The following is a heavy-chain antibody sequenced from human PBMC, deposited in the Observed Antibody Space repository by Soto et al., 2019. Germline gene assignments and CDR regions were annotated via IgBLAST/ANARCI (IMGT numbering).Heavy chain of an antibody. Sequence: QVQLQESGPGLVKPSGTLSLTCAVSGGSISSSNWWSWVRQPPGKGLEWIGEIYHSGSTNYNPSLKIRVTISVDKSKNQFSLKLSSVTAADTAVYYCARQRLETMIRGGGYFDYWGQGNLVTVSS. CDR3: ARQRLETMIRGGGYFDY. CDR2: IYHSGST. D-gene: IGHD3-22*01. V-gene: IGHV4-4*02. CDR1: GGSISSSNW. J-gene: IGHJ4*02.